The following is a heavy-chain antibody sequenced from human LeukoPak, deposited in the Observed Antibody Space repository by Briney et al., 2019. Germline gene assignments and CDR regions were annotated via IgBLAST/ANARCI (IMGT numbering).Heavy chain of an antibody. CDR1: GGSISSSSYS. CDR2: IYYSGST. J-gene: IGHJ4*02. D-gene: IGHD2-21*02. Sequence: PSETLSLTCTVSGGSISSSSYSWGWIRQPPGKGLEWIGSIYYSGSTYYNPSLKSRVTISVDTSKSQFSLKLSSVTAADTAVYYCATFVVVTATIDYWGQGTLVTVSS. CDR3: ATFVVVTATIDY. V-gene: IGHV4-39*01.